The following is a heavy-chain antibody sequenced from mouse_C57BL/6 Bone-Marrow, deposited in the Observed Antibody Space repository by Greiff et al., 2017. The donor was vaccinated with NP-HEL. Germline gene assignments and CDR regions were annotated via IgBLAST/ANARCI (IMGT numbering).Heavy chain of an antibody. CDR1: GFTFSDYG. J-gene: IGHJ4*01. V-gene: IGHV5-17*01. CDR2: ISSGSSTI. CDR3: ARGFQGYYYAMDY. Sequence: DVMLVESGGGLVKPGGSLKLSCAASGFTFSDYGMHWVRQAPEKGLEWVAYISSGSSTIYYADTVKGRFTISRDNAKNTLFLQMTSLRSEDTAMYYCARGFQGYYYAMDYWGQGTSVTVSS.